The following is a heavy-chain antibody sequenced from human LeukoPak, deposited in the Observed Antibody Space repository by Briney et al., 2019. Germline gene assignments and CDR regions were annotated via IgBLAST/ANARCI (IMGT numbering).Heavy chain of an antibody. CDR3: ARTGFGELFDY. J-gene: IGHJ4*02. CDR1: GYSISSGYY. D-gene: IGHD3-10*01. Sequence: SETLSLTCTVSGYSISSGYYWGWIRQPPGKGLEWIGSIYHSGSTCYNPSLKSRVTISVDTSKNQFSLKLSSVTAADTAVYYCARTGFGELFDYWGQGTLVTVPS. V-gene: IGHV4-38-2*02. CDR2: IYHSGST.